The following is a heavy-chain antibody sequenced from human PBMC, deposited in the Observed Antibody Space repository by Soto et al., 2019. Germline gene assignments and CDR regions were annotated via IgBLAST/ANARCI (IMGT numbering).Heavy chain of an antibody. CDR2: SSYNGGT. Sequence: SETLSLTCTVSTDSSSFTNSYWSWIRQPPGKGLQWIGSSSYNGGTFYNPSLKGRVVISFDTSKKQSSLQVTSVTAADTAVYFCARHRIEVVWRGFDFWGQGSPVTVSS. CDR3: ARHRIEVVWRGFDF. V-gene: IGHV4-39*01. CDR1: TDSSSFTNSY. D-gene: IGHD3-10*01. J-gene: IGHJ4*02.